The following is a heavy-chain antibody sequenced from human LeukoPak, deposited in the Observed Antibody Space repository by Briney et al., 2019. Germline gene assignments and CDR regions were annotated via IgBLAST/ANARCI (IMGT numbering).Heavy chain of an antibody. V-gene: IGHV1-2*02. J-gene: IGHJ3*01. CDR1: GYTFSHNH. CDR2: ISPDNGAT. Sequence: ASVKVSCKASGYTFSHNHMYWIRQAPGQGLECMGWISPDNGATNYAQKFQGRITMTGDTSISTGYMELSSPTSDDTAIYFCARELGRNAFDVWGQGTLVTVSS. CDR3: ARELGRNAFDV. D-gene: IGHD3-10*01.